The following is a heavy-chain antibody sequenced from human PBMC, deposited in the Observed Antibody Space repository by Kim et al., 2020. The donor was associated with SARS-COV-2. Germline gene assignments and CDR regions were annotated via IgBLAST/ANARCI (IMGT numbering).Heavy chain of an antibody. V-gene: IGHV3-23*01. CDR1: GFTFSSYA. CDR3: AKRGRANSSSWYFQH. CDR2: ISGSGGST. J-gene: IGHJ1*01. Sequence: GGSLRLSCAASGFTFSSYAMSWVRQAPGKGLEWVSAISGSGGSTYYADSVKGRFTISRDNSKNTLYLQMNSLRAEDTAVYYCAKRGRANSSSWYFQHWGQGTLVTVSS. D-gene: IGHD6-13*01.